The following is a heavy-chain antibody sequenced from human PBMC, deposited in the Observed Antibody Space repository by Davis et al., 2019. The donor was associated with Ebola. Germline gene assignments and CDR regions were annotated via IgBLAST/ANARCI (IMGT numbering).Heavy chain of an antibody. Sequence: PGGSLRLSCAASGFTFSNAWMSWVRQAPGKGLEWVANIKQDGSEKYYVDSVKGRFTISRDNAKNSLYLQMNSLRAEDTAVYYCARPIVGATLDAFDIWGQGTMVTVSS. V-gene: IGHV3-7*01. CDR2: IKQDGSEK. J-gene: IGHJ3*02. D-gene: IGHD1-26*01. CDR1: GFTFSNAW. CDR3: ARPIVGATLDAFDI.